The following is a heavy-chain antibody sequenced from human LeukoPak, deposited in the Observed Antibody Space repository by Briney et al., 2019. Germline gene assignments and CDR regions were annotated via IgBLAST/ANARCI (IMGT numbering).Heavy chain of an antibody. J-gene: IGHJ3*02. D-gene: IGHD3-22*01. CDR1: GGSISSYY. CDR3: ARYHDAFDI. V-gene: IGHV4-59*01. CDR2: IYYSGST. Sequence: SETLSLTCTVSGGSISSYYWSWIRQPPGKGLEWIGYIYYSGSTNYNPSLKSRVTISVDTSKNQFSLKLGSVTAADTAVYYCARYHDAFDIWGQGTMVTVSS.